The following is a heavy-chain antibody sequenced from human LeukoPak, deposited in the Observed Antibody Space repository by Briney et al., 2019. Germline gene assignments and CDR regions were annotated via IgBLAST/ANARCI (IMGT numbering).Heavy chain of an antibody. V-gene: IGHV3-66*01. Sequence: GGSLRLSCAASGFTFSSYAMSWVRQAPGKGLEWVSVIYSGGSTYYADSVKGRFTISRDNSKNTLYLQMNSLRAEDTAVYYCARGPFGVRGVIIVHWGQGTLVTVSS. J-gene: IGHJ4*02. CDR1: GFTFSSYA. CDR2: IYSGGST. CDR3: ARGPFGVRGVIIVH. D-gene: IGHD3-10*01.